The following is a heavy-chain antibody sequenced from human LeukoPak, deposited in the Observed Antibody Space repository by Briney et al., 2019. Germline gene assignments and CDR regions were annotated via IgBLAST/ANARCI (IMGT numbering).Heavy chain of an antibody. CDR2: IWSDGSNK. Sequence: PGGSLRLSCAASGITFSTSGMHWVRQAPGKGLEWVAFIWSDGSNKYHADSVKGRFTISRDNSKNTLYLQMNSLRAEDTAVYYCAKSTEYYYDSSPADYWGQGTLVTVSS. CDR3: AKSTEYYYDSSPADY. D-gene: IGHD3-22*01. CDR1: GITFSTSG. J-gene: IGHJ4*02. V-gene: IGHV3-30*02.